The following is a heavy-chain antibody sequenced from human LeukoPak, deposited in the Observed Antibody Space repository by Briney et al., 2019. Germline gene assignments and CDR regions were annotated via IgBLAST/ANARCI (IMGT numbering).Heavy chain of an antibody. Sequence: SETLSLTCTVSGYSISSGYYWGWIRQPPGKGLEWIGSIYHSGSTYYNPSLKSRVTISVDTSKNQFSLKLSSVTAADTAVYYCARESWDLVVVPAAIHYYYYMDVWGKGTTVTVSS. CDR3: ARESWDLVVVPAAIHYYYYMDV. CDR2: IYHSGST. D-gene: IGHD2-2*01. J-gene: IGHJ6*03. V-gene: IGHV4-38-2*02. CDR1: GYSISSGYY.